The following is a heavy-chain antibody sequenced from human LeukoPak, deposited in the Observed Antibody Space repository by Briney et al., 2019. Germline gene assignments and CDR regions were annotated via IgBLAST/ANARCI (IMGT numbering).Heavy chain of an antibody. D-gene: IGHD3-10*01. CDR1: GFTFSSYG. V-gene: IGHV3-30*03. CDR2: ISYDGSNE. J-gene: IGHJ4*02. Sequence: GGSLRLSCAASGFTFSSYGIHWVRQAPGKGLEWVAIISYDGSNEYYADSVKGRFTISRDNSKNTLYLQSNSLRAADTAVYYCARAPYYYYDSGSGTRVTGNPDYWGQGTLVTVSS. CDR3: ARAPYYYYDSGSGTRVTGNPDY.